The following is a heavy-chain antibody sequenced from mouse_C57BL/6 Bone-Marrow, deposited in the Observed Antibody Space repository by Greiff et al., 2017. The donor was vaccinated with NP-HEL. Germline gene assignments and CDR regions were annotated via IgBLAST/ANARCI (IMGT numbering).Heavy chain of an antibody. J-gene: IGHJ1*03. Sequence: VQLKQSGPVLVKPGPSVKISCKASGFTFTDYYMHWVKQSHGKSLEWIGLVYPYNGGTSYNQKFKGKATLTVDTSSSTAYMELNSLTSEDSAVYYGTREDRANWALWYFDVWGTGTTVTVSS. CDR2: VYPYNGGT. V-gene: IGHV1-36*01. CDR1: GFTFTDYY. CDR3: TREDRANWALWYFDV. D-gene: IGHD4-1*01.